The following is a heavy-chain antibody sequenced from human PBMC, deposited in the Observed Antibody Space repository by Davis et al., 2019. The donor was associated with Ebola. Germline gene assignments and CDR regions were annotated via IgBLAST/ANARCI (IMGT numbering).Heavy chain of an antibody. CDR2: IRSKANSYAT. J-gene: IGHJ4*02. V-gene: IGHV3-73*01. D-gene: IGHD3-10*01. CDR1: GFTFSNAW. CDR3: TSSGSSFDY. Sequence: GGSLRLSCAASGFTFSNAWMSWVRQASGKGLEWVGRIRSKANSYATAYAASVKGRFTISRDDSKNTAYLQMNSLKTEDTAVYYCTSSGSSFDYWGQGTLVTVSS.